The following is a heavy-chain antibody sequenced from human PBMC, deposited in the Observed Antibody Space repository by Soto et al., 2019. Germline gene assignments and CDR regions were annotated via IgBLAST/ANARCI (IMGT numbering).Heavy chain of an antibody. CDR3: ASDARYSSSWYPRYYSGMDV. CDR1: GFTFSSYA. J-gene: IGHJ6*04. Sequence: QVQLVEYGGGVVQTGRSLRLSCAASGFTFSSYAMHWVRQAPGTGLERVAVISYDGSNKYYADSVKGRFTISRDNSKNTLYLQMNSLRAEATAVYYCASDARYSSSWYPRYYSGMDVLGKGNTVTVSS. D-gene: IGHD6-13*01. V-gene: IGHV3-30-3*01. CDR2: ISYDGSNK.